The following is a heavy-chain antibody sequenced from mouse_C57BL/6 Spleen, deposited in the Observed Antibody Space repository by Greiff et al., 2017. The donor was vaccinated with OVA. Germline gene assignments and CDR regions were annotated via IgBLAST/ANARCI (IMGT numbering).Heavy chain of an antibody. CDR2: IDPNSGGT. CDR1: GYTFTSYW. J-gene: IGHJ2*01. Sequence: QVQLQQSGAELVKPGASVKLSCKASGYTFTSYWMHWVKQRPGRGLEWIGWIDPNSGGTKYNEKFKSKATLTVDKPSSTAYMQLSSLTSEDSAVYYCAREGANDSWLDYWGQGTPLTVSA. CDR3: AREGANDSWLDY. D-gene: IGHD2-12*01. V-gene: IGHV1-72*01.